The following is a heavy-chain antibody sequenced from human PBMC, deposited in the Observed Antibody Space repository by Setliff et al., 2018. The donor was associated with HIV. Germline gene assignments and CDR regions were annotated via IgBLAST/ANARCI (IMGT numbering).Heavy chain of an antibody. Sequence: GASVKVSCKASGYTFNDNYIHWVRQAPGQGLEWMGRISPDISDTNYAQMFHGRVTMTRDTSISTAYMELSSLKSDDTAVYYCARGADHFDTSGYYSFFDPWGQGTLVTVSS. CDR3: ARGADHFDTSGYYSFFDP. V-gene: IGHV1-2*06. J-gene: IGHJ5*02. D-gene: IGHD3-22*01. CDR2: ISPDISDT. CDR1: GYTFNDNY.